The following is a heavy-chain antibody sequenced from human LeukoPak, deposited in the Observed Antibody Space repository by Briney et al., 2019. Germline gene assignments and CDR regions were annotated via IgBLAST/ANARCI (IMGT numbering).Heavy chain of an antibody. Sequence: ASVKVSCKASGGTFSSYAISWVRQAPGQGLEWMGWINPNSGGTNYAQKFQGRVTMTRDTSISTAYMELSRLRSDDTAVYYCATVIRRTDAFDIWGQGTMVTVSS. CDR2: INPNSGGT. V-gene: IGHV1-2*02. CDR3: ATVIRRTDAFDI. CDR1: GGTFSSYA. J-gene: IGHJ3*02.